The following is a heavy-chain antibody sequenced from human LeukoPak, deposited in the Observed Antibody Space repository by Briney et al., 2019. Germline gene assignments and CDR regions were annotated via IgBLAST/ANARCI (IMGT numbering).Heavy chain of an antibody. J-gene: IGHJ4*02. CDR3: ARLRSVVPVYPGARRGYYFDY. V-gene: IGHV4-39*07. CDR1: GGSISSSSYY. CDR2: IYYSGST. Sequence: SSETLSLTCTVSGGSISSSSYYWGWIRQPPGKGLEWIGSIYYSGSTNYNPSLKSRVTISVDTSKNQFSLKLSSVTAADTAVYYCARLRSVVPVYPGARRGYYFDYWGQGTLVTVSS. D-gene: IGHD2-2*01.